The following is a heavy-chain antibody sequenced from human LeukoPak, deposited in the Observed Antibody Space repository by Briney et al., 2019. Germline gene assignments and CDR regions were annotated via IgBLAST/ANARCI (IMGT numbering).Heavy chain of an antibody. CDR2: IYHSGST. V-gene: IGHV4-38-2*02. D-gene: IGHD3-3*01. CDR3: ARATVLEWLLYVGNWFDP. Sequence: SETLSLTCTVSGYSISSGYYWGWIRQPPGKGLEWIGSIYHSGSTYYNPSLKSRVTISVDTSKNQFSLKLSSVTAADTAVYYCARATVLEWLLYVGNWFDPWGQGTLVTVSS. J-gene: IGHJ5*02. CDR1: GYSISSGYY.